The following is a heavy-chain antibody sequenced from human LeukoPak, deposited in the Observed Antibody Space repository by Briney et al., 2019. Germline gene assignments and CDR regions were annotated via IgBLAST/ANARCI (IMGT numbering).Heavy chain of an antibody. CDR2: IIPIFGTA. D-gene: IGHD3-16*02. Sequence: ASVKVSCKASGGTFSSYAISWVRQAPGQGLDWMGRIIPIFGTANYAQKFQGRVTITTDESTSTAYMELSSLRSEDTAVYYCARESLITFGGVIAPAFDYWGQGTLVTVSS. J-gene: IGHJ4*02. CDR3: ARESLITFGGVIAPAFDY. CDR1: GGTFSSYA. V-gene: IGHV1-69*05.